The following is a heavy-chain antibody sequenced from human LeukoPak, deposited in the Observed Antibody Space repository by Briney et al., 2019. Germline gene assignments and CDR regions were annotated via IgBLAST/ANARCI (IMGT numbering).Heavy chain of an antibody. CDR2: FDPEDGET. CDR1: GYTLTELS. V-gene: IGHV1-24*01. J-gene: IGHJ4*02. CDR3: ATVNRGDYVFDY. D-gene: IGHD2-21*02. Sequence: ASVKVSCKVSGYTLTELSMHWVRQAPGKGLEWMGGFDPEDGETIYAQKFQGRVTMTEDISTDTAYMELSSLRSEDTAVYYCATVNRGDYVFDYWGQGTLVTVSS.